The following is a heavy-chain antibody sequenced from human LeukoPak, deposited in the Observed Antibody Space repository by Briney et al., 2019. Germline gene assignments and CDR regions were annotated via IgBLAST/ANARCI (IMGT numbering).Heavy chain of an antibody. Sequence: ASVKVSCKASGYTFTGYYMHWVRQAPGQGLEWMGWISAYNGNTNYAQKLQGRVTMTTDTSTSTAYMELRSLRSDDTAVYYCARDPSSSSWFDYWGQGTLVTVSS. CDR2: ISAYNGNT. CDR1: GYTFTGYY. CDR3: ARDPSSSSWFDY. D-gene: IGHD6-13*01. V-gene: IGHV1-18*04. J-gene: IGHJ4*02.